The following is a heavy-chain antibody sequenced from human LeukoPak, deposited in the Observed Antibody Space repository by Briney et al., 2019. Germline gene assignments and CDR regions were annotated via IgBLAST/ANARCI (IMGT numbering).Heavy chain of an antibody. CDR1: GYTFTSYG. CDR3: TRDEPYSSGWYYFDY. J-gene: IGHJ4*02. Sequence: ASVKVSCKASGYTFTSYGISWVRQAPGQGLEWMGWISAYNGNTKYAQRAQGRVSMTTDPSTSTAFMELRSLKSDDTALYYCTRDEPYSSGWYYFDYWGQGTLVTVSS. D-gene: IGHD6-19*01. V-gene: IGHV1-18*01. CDR2: ISAYNGNT.